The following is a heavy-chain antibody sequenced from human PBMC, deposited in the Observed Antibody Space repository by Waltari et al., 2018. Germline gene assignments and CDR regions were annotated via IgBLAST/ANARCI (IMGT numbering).Heavy chain of an antibody. CDR1: GGTFSSYA. J-gene: IGHJ4*02. V-gene: IGHV1-69*05. CDR2: IIPICGTA. Sequence: QVQLVQSGAEVKKPGSSVKVSCKASGGTFSSYAISWVRQAPGQGLEWMGGIIPICGTANNAQKFKGRVTITTDESTSTAYMELSSLRSEETAVYYCARGQWPYNFEYWGQGTLVTVSS. CDR3: ARGQWPYNFEY. D-gene: IGHD6-19*01.